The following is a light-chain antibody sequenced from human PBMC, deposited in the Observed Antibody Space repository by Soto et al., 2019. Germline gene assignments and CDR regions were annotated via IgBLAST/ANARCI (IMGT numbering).Light chain of an antibody. V-gene: IGLV2-14*01. CDR3: SSYTSSTTLVV. Sequence: QSAMTQPASGSGSPGQSITISCTGTSSDVGGYNYVSWYQKYPGKAPKLMIYEVSNRPSGVSNRLSGSKSGHTASLSSAGRQAEYEADYYCSSYTSSTTLVVFGGGTKLTVL. CDR2: EVS. J-gene: IGLJ2*01. CDR1: SSDVGGYNY.